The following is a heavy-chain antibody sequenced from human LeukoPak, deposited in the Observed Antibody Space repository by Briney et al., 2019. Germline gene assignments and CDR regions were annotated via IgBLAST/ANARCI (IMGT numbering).Heavy chain of an antibody. Sequence: GESLRLSCAASGFTFSSYSMSWVRQATGKGLEWVSSISSSSSYIYYADLVKGRFTISRDNAKSSLYLQMNSLRAEDTAVYYCATETYYDSSGYLGYSGERTPVTASS. D-gene: IGHD3-22*01. CDR3: ATETYYDSSGYLGY. V-gene: IGHV3-21*01. CDR1: GFTFSSYS. J-gene: IGHJ4*02. CDR2: ISSSSSYI.